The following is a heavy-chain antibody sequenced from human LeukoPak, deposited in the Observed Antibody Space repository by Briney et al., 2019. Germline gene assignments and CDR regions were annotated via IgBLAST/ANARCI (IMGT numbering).Heavy chain of an antibody. CDR1: GFTFSSYA. CDR2: ISGSGGST. D-gene: IGHD1-26*01. V-gene: IGHV3-23*01. Sequence: PGGSLRLSCAASGFTFSSYAVSWVRQAPGKGLEWVSAISGSGGSTYYADSVKSRFTISRDNSKNTLYLQMNTLRAEDTAVYYCGGPKGRQELPFNRFDPWGQGTLVTVSS. CDR3: GGPKGRQELPFNRFDP. J-gene: IGHJ5*02.